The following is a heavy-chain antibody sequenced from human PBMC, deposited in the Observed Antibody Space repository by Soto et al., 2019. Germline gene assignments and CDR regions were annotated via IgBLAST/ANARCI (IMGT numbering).Heavy chain of an antibody. CDR3: ARETGTVVTPEVVGGMDV. CDR1: GGTFSSYA. D-gene: IGHD2-21*02. V-gene: IGHV1-69*01. J-gene: IGHJ6*02. Sequence: QVQLVQSGAEVKKPGSSVKVSCKASGGTFSSYAISWVRQAPGQGLEWMGGIIPIFGTANYAQKFQGRVTITAGESTSTAYMELSSLRSEDTAVYYCARETGTVVTPEVVGGMDVWGQGTTVTVSS. CDR2: IIPIFGTA.